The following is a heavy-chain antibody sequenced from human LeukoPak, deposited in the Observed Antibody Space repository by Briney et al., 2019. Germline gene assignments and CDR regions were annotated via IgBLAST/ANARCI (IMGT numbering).Heavy chain of an antibody. D-gene: IGHD1-26*01. CDR2: IYYSRST. V-gene: IGHV4-39*01. CDR1: GGSISSSSYY. Sequence: PSETLSLTCTVSGGSISSSSYYWGWIRQPPGKGLEWIGSIYYSRSTYYNPSLKSRVTISVDTSKNQFSLKLSSVTAADTAVYYCARLGWGIVGATPYFDYWGQGTLVTVSS. J-gene: IGHJ4*02. CDR3: ARLGWGIVGATPYFDY.